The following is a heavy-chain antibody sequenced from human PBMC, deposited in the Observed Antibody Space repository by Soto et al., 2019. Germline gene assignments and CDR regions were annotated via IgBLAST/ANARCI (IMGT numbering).Heavy chain of an antibody. V-gene: IGHV3-23*01. J-gene: IGHJ4*02. D-gene: IGHD6-13*01. CDR1: GFTFSSYA. CDR2: ISGSGGST. CDR3: AKEEVYSSSWSHDY. Sequence: GGSLSLSCAASGFTFSSYAMSWVRQAPGKGLEWVSAISGSGGSTYYADSVKGRFTISRDNSKNTLYLQMNSLRAEDTAVYYCAKEEVYSSSWSHDYWGQGTLVTVSS.